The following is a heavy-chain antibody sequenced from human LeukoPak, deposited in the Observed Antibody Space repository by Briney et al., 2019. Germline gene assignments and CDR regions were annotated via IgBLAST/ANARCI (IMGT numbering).Heavy chain of an antibody. Sequence: GGSLRLSCAASGFTFSTYAMSWVRQAPGKGLEWVSTISDNGGTTFYADSVKGRFSISRDNSKNTLSLQMNSLGADDTAVYYCAKSYCGGGSCYFYKYWGQGTLVTVSS. D-gene: IGHD2-15*01. CDR3: AKSYCGGGSCYFYKY. J-gene: IGHJ4*02. CDR2: ISDNGGTT. CDR1: GFTFSTYA. V-gene: IGHV3-23*01.